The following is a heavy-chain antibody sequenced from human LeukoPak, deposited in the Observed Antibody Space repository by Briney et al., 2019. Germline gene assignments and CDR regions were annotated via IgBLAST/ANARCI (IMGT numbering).Heavy chain of an antibody. J-gene: IGHJ4*02. V-gene: IGHV4-30-2*01. Sequence: SETLSLTCAVSGGSISSGGYSWSWIRQPPGKGLEWIGYIYHSGSTYYNPSLKSRVTISVDRSKNQFSLKLSSVTAADTAVYYCARGVSPVAGTFDYWGQGTLVTVSS. D-gene: IGHD6-19*01. CDR3: ARGVSPVAGTFDY. CDR2: IYHSGST. CDR1: GGSISSGGYS.